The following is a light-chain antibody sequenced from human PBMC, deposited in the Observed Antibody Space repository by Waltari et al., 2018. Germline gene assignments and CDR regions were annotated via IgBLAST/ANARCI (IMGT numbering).Light chain of an antibody. V-gene: IGKV1-5*03. Sequence: DIQMTQSPSTLSASVGARVTITCRASLSISSWLAWYQQKPGNAPKLLIYKASSLASGVPSRSSGRGSGTEFTLTISSLQPDDFATYYCQQYNSYSLFTFGPGTKVDIK. J-gene: IGKJ3*01. CDR1: LSISSW. CDR3: QQYNSYSLFT. CDR2: KAS.